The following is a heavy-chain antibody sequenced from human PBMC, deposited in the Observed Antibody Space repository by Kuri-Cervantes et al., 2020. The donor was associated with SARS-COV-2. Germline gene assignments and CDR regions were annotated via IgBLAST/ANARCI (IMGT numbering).Heavy chain of an antibody. CDR1: GGSFSGYY. Sequence: SETLSLTSAAYGGSFSGYYWSWIRQPPGKGLEWIGEINHSGSTNYNPSLKSRVTISVDTSKNQFSLKLSSVTAADTAVYYCARVGDYYGSGSVDYWGQGTLVTVSS. D-gene: IGHD3-10*01. J-gene: IGHJ4*02. V-gene: IGHV4-34*01. CDR2: INHSGST. CDR3: ARVGDYYGSGSVDY.